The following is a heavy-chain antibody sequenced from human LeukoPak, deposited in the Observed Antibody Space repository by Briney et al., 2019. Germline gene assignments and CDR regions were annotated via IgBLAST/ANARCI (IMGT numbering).Heavy chain of an antibody. Sequence: GGSLRLSCAASGFTFSNYAMSWVRQAPGRGLEWVSAISGSSGLTYYADSVKGRFTISRDNSKNMLFLQMNSLRAEDTAVYYCARRGESTSYRDYRFDYWGQGTLVTVSS. J-gene: IGHJ4*02. CDR3: ARRGESTSYRDYRFDY. D-gene: IGHD3-16*01. V-gene: IGHV3-23*01. CDR1: GFTFSNYA. CDR2: ISGSSGLT.